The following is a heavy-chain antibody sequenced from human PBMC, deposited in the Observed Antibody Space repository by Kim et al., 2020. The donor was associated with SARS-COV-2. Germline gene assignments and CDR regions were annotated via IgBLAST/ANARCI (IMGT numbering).Heavy chain of an antibody. CDR3: ARWAGTGSGGYSLDY. CDR2: ISHGGSEK. CDR1: GSPFSGHG. Sequence: GGSLRLSCAVSGSPFSGHGMHWVRQAPGKGLEWVAVISHGGSEKGYTDSVKGRFIVSKDNAKNALYLQMDSLRADDTAVYFCARWAGTGSGGYSLDYWGQGTLVTVSS. V-gene: IGHV3-30*12. D-gene: IGHD3-22*01. J-gene: IGHJ4*02.